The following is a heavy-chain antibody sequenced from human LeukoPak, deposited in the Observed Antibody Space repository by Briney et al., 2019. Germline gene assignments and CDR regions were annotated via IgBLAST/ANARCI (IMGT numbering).Heavy chain of an antibody. J-gene: IGHJ4*02. Sequence: GASVKVSCKASGYTFTGHYMHWVRQAPGQGLEWMGRINPNSGGTSYAQKFQGRVTMTRDTSINTAYMELSRLRSDDTAVYYCARALPPTVTTSRLDYWGQGTLVTVSS. D-gene: IGHD4-17*01. V-gene: IGHV1-2*02. CDR2: INPNSGGT. CDR1: GYTFTGHY. CDR3: ARALPPTVTTSRLDY.